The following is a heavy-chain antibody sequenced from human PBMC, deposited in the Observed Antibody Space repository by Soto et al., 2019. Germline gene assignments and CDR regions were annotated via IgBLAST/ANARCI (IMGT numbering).Heavy chain of an antibody. D-gene: IGHD3-3*01. CDR1: GYTFTTYD. Sequence: GASVKVSWKASGYTFTTYDINWVRQAPGQGPEWLGWMDPNSGSTGYAQNFQGRITMTRNISRNTAHMELSSLQSEDTAVYYCARERKFDFWRKGLDVWGQGTTVTVSS. J-gene: IGHJ6*02. CDR2: MDPNSGST. V-gene: IGHV1-8*01. CDR3: ARERKFDFWRKGLDV.